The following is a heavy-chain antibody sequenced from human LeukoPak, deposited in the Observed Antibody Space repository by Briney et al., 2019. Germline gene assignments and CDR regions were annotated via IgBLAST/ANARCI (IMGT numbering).Heavy chain of an antibody. CDR3: AMTYYDFWSGYYSLAFDI. D-gene: IGHD3-3*01. V-gene: IGHV1-69*05. CDR1: GGTFSSYA. CDR2: IIPIFGTA. J-gene: IGHJ3*02. Sequence: SVKVSCKASGGTFSSYAISWVRQAPGQGLEWVGGIIPIFGTANYAQKFQGRVTITTDESTSTAYMELSSLRSEDTAVYYCAMTYYDFWSGYYSLAFDIWGQGTMVTVSS.